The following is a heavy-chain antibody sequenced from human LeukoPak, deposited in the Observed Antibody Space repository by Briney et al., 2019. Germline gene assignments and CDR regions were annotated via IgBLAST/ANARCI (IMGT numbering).Heavy chain of an antibody. D-gene: IGHD3-22*01. CDR3: ARDLYYYDSSGYSGEGFDY. V-gene: IGHV1-46*01. CDR2: INPSGGST. Sequence: GASVKVSCKASGYTFTSYYMHWVRQAPGQGLEWMGLINPSGGSTSYAQKFQGRVTMTRDTSTSTVYMELSSLRSEDTAVYYCARDLYYYDSSGYSGEGFDYWGQGTLVTVSS. CDR1: GYTFTSYY. J-gene: IGHJ4*02.